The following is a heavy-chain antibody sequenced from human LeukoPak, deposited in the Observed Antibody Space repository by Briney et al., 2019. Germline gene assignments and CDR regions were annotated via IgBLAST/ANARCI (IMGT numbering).Heavy chain of an antibody. Sequence: SETLSLTCAVYGGSFSGYYWSWIRQPPGKGLEWIGEINHSGSTNYNPSLKSRVTISVDTSKNQFSLKLSSVTAADTAVYYCARGEHSGGNYPLDYWGQGTLVTVSS. CDR3: ARGEHSGGNYPLDY. J-gene: IGHJ4*02. D-gene: IGHD4-23*01. CDR1: GGSFSGYY. CDR2: INHSGST. V-gene: IGHV4-34*01.